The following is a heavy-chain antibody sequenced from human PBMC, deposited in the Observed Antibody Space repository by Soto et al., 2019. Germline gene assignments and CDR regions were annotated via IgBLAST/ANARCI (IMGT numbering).Heavy chain of an antibody. Sequence: EVQLLESGGGLVQPGGSRRLSCAASGFTFSSYAMSWVRQAPGKGLEWVSTISDSGSTYYADPVKGRFTISRDISKNRMYVQMSSLRAEDTAVYYCAKGGEGYCSGTSCLYHMDAWGKGTTVTVSS. CDR2: ISDSGST. CDR1: GFTFSSYA. V-gene: IGHV3-23*01. D-gene: IGHD2-15*01. J-gene: IGHJ6*03. CDR3: AKGGEGYCSGTSCLYHMDA.